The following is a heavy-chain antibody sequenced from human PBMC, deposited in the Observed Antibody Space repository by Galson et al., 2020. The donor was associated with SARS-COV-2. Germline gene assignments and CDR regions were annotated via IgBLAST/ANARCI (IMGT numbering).Heavy chain of an antibody. Sequence: ETSETMSLTCSVSDGPMSSNYWSWIRPPPGKGLEWIGYIPYSGSANYNPALRSRVTISVDLSKNQFSLKVTSVTAADTAVDYCARDPGPRYGDSYYYGMDVWGRGTTVTVSS. V-gene: IGHV4-59*01. J-gene: IGHJ6*02. CDR2: IPYSGSA. CDR1: DGPMSSNY. D-gene: IGHD4-17*01. CDR3: ARDPGPRYGDSYYYGMDV.